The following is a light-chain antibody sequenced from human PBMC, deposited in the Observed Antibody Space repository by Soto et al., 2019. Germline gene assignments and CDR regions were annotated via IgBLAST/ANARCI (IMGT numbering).Light chain of an antibody. CDR1: QSVSSN. CDR2: GAS. Sequence: EILMTQSPATLSVSPGERATLSCRASQSVSSNLAWYQQKPGQAPRLLIYGASSRATGIPARFSGSGSGTEFTLTISSLQPEDFAVYYCQQYNSWPPWTFGQGTKVAI. V-gene: IGKV3-15*01. CDR3: QQYNSWPPWT. J-gene: IGKJ1*01.